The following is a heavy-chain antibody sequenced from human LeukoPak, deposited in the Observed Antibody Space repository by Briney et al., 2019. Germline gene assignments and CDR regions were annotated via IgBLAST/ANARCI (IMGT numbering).Heavy chain of an antibody. J-gene: IGHJ4*02. V-gene: IGHV4-59*01. CDR2: ISYSGST. CDR3: ARAIGYSSVFDY. Sequence: SSETLSLTCTVSRGSISSYYWSWIRQPPGKGLEWIGYISYSGSTNYNPSLKSRVTASVDTSKNQFSLRLSSVTAADTAVYYCARAIGYSSVFDYWGQGTLVTVSS. CDR1: RGSISSYY. D-gene: IGHD6-19*01.